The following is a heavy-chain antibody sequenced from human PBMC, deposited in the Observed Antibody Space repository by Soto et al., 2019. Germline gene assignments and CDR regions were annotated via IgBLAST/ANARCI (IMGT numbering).Heavy chain of an antibody. Sequence: PSETLSLTCTVSGGSISSYYWSWIRQPPGKGLEWIGYIYYSGSTNYNPSLKSRVTISVDTSKNQFSLKLSSVTAADTAVYYCARDADVYSYGFDYWGQGTLVTVSS. CDR1: GGSISSYY. D-gene: IGHD5-18*01. V-gene: IGHV4-59*01. CDR2: IYYSGST. CDR3: ARDADVYSYGFDY. J-gene: IGHJ4*02.